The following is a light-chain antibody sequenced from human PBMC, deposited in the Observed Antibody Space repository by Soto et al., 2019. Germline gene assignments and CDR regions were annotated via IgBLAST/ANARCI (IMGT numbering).Light chain of an antibody. CDR2: SNS. V-gene: IGLV1-44*01. CDR3: AAWDDSLNGPV. J-gene: IGLJ2*01. CDR1: SSNIGSNT. Sequence: QAVVTQPPSASGTPGQRVTISCSGSSSNIGSNTVNWYQHLPGAAPKLLIYSNSQRPSGVPDRFSGSKSGTSASLAISGLQSEDEADYYCAAWDDSLNGPVFGGGTKVTVL.